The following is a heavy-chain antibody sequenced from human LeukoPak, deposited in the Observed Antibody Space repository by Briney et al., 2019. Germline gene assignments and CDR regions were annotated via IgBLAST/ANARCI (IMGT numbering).Heavy chain of an antibody. D-gene: IGHD1-14*01. CDR2: ISGRGGST. J-gene: IGHJ3*02. Sequence: PGGSLRLSCAASGFTFSSYAMSWVRQAPGKGLEWVSAISGRGGSTYYAGSVKGRFTISRDNSKNTLYLQMNSLRAEATAVYHCAKESSRRVGDAFDMWGQGTMVTVSS. CDR3: AKESSRRVGDAFDM. V-gene: IGHV3-23*01. CDR1: GFTFSSYA.